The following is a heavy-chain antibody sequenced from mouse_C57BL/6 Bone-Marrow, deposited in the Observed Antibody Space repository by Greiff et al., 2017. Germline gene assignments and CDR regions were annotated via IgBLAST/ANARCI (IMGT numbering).Heavy chain of an antibody. D-gene: IGHD2-3*01. CDR2: INPNNGGT. CDR3: ARSDDGLYYFDY. V-gene: IGHV1-18*01. CDR1: GYTFTDYN. Sequence: VQLQQSGPELVKPGASVKIPCKASGYTFTDYNMDWVKQSHGKSLEWIGDINPNNGGTIYNQKFKGKATLTVDKSSSTAYMELRSLTSEDTAVYYCARSDDGLYYFDYWGQGTTLTVSS. J-gene: IGHJ2*01.